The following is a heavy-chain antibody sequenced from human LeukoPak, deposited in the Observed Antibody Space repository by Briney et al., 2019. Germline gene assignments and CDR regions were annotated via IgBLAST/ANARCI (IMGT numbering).Heavy chain of an antibody. CDR3: ARDGAATVAGYAFDI. CDR1: GGSISSYY. V-gene: IGHV4-59*12. J-gene: IGHJ3*02. Sequence: SETLSLTCTVSGGSISSYYWSWIRQPPGKGLEWIGYIYYSGSTNYNPSLKSRVTISVDKSKNQISLKLISLTAADTAVYYCARDGAATVAGYAFDIWGQGTMVTVSS. CDR2: IYYSGST. D-gene: IGHD6-19*01.